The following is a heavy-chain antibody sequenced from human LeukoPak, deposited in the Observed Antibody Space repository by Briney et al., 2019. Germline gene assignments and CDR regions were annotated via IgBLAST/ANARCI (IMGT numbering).Heavy chain of an antibody. D-gene: IGHD6-13*01. J-gene: IGHJ4*02. CDR3: VKEIQTYNSGWYREGFDS. V-gene: IGHV3-43*01. CDR2: LSWDGDYT. CDR1: GLTFDDYT. Sequence: GGSLRLSCAASGLTFDDYTMHWVRQPPGKGLEWVSLLSWDGDYTYYAASVKGRFTISRDNSKNSLFLQMNSLTPDDTALYYCVKEIQTYNSGWYREGFDSWGQGTLVTVSS.